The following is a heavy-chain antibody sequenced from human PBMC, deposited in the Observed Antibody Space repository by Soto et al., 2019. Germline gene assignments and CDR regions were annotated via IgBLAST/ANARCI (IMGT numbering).Heavy chain of an antibody. D-gene: IGHD2-15*01. CDR2: IYWDDDK. Sequence: QITLKESGPTLVKPTQTLTLTCTFSGFSVSTDGVAVGWIRQPPGEALEWLALIYWDDDKRYSPSLKSRLTITKGTSKNQVVLTMTNMDPVDTATYYCAHRGGKGYFDYWGQGTLVTVSS. CDR3: AHRGGKGYFDY. J-gene: IGHJ4*02. V-gene: IGHV2-5*02. CDR1: GFSVSTDGVA.